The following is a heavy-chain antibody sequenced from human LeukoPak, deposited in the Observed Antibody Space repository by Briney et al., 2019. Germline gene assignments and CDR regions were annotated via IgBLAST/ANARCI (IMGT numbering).Heavy chain of an antibody. Sequence: KPGGSLRLSCAASGFTFGVYYMSWIRQAPGKGLEWIGYIYYSGGTNYNPSLKSRVTMSVDTSKNQFSLKLSSVTAADTAVYYCARDLDSSGYYFDYWGQGTLVTVSS. J-gene: IGHJ4*02. CDR3: ARDLDSSGYYFDY. CDR2: IYYSGGT. CDR1: GFTFGVYY. D-gene: IGHD3-22*01. V-gene: IGHV4-59*01.